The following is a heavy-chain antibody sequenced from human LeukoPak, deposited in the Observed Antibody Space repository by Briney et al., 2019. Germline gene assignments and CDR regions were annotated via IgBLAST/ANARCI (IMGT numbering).Heavy chain of an antibody. CDR3: ASGKGSSRSLDY. CDR1: GFTFSSYW. CDR2: IISDGSST. V-gene: IGHV3-74*01. J-gene: IGHJ4*02. Sequence: GGSLRLSCAAAGFTFSSYWMHWVRQAPGKGLVWVSRIISDGSSTTYVDSVKGRFTISRDNAKNTLYLQMNSLRADDTAVYYCASGKGSSRSLDYWGQGTLVTVSS. D-gene: IGHD6-13*01.